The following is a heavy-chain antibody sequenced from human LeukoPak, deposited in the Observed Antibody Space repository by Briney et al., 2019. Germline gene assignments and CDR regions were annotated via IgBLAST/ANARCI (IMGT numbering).Heavy chain of an antibody. CDR3: AKWGLSSGIAVAPGWGLTGDQRGPY. D-gene: IGHD6-19*01. CDR2: ISYDGSNK. Sequence: GGSLRLSCAASGFTFSSYGMHWVRQAPGKGLEWVAVISYDGSNKYYADSVKGRFTISRDNSKNTLYLQMNSLRAEDTAVYYCAKWGLSSGIAVAPGWGLTGDQRGPYWGQGTLVTVSS. V-gene: IGHV3-30*18. J-gene: IGHJ4*02. CDR1: GFTFSSYG.